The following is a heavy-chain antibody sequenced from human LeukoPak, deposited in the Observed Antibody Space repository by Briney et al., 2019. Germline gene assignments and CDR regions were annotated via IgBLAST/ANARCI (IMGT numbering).Heavy chain of an antibody. CDR2: IYYSGST. D-gene: IGHD1-26*01. Sequence: SETLSLTCTVSGGSISSSSYYWGWIRQPPGKGLEWIGNIYYSGSTYYNPSLKSRVTISVDTSKNQFSLKLSSVTAADTAVYYCARESGSYRYYFYYYYMDVWGKGTTVTVSS. V-gene: IGHV4-39*07. CDR1: GGSISSSSYY. J-gene: IGHJ6*03. CDR3: ARESGSYRYYFYYYYMDV.